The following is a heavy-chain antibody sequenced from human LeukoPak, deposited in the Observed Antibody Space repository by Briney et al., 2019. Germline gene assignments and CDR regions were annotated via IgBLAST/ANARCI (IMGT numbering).Heavy chain of an antibody. Sequence: SVKVSCKASGGTFSSYAISWVRQAPGQGLEWMGRFIPILGIANYAQKFQGRVTITADKSTSTAYMELSSLRSEDTAVYYRARSGGLFDPWGQGTLVTVSS. CDR3: ARSGGLFDP. D-gene: IGHD4-23*01. J-gene: IGHJ5*02. CDR2: FIPILGIA. V-gene: IGHV1-69*04. CDR1: GGTFSSYA.